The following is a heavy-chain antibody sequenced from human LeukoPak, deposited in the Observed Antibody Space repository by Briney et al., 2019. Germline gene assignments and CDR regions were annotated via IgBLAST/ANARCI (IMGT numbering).Heavy chain of an antibody. V-gene: IGHV3-30*02. J-gene: IGHJ1*01. D-gene: IGHD6-13*01. CDR3: AKEGRYSISWYQYFQH. CDR2: IWYDGSNK. Sequence: GGSLRLSCAASGFTFSSYGMHWVRQAPGKGLEWVAVIWYDGSNKCYADSVKGRFTISRDNSKNTLYLQMNSLRAEDTAVYYCAKEGRYSISWYQYFQHWGQGTLVTVSS. CDR1: GFTFSSYG.